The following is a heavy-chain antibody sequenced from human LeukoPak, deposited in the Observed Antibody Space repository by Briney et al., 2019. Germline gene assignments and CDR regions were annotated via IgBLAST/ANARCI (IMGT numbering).Heavy chain of an antibody. CDR3: ARGLRWYCYGSGRSYYFDY. CDR1: GGSFYGYY. D-gene: IGHD3-10*01. V-gene: IGHV4-34*01. J-gene: IGHJ4*02. CDR2: INHGGST. Sequence: SETLSLTCAVYGGSFYGYYWIWMPQPPGKGRVGIGDINHGGSTNYNPPLKSRVTISVDTSKNKFSLQLTTVTAADTAVYYCARGLRWYCYGSGRSYYFDYWGQGTLVTVSS.